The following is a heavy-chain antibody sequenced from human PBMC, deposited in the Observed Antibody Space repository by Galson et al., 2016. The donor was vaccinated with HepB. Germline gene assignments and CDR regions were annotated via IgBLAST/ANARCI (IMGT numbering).Heavy chain of an antibody. J-gene: IGHJ4*02. Sequence: SVKVSCKASGYTFVAYSVHWIRQAPGQGLEWLGRIIPNNGATHYAKQFQGRVTMTRDTSNRTAYMELNGLTSEDTAIYYCSREVTTGWIFGNYWGQGTLVTVSS. CDR2: IIPNNGAT. CDR1: GYTFVAYS. V-gene: IGHV1-2*06. D-gene: IGHD3-3*01. CDR3: SREVTTGWIFGNY.